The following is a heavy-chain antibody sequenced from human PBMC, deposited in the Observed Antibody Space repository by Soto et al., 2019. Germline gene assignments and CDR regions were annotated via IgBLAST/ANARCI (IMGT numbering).Heavy chain of an antibody. V-gene: IGHV4-31*03. CDR3: AIRPTDAFDI. Sequence: SETLSLTCTVSGGSISSGGYYWSWIRQHPGKGLEWIGYIYYSGSTYYNPSLKSRVTISVDTSKNQFSLKLSSVTAADTAVYYCAIRPTDAFDIWGQGTMITVSS. CDR2: IYYSGST. J-gene: IGHJ3*02. CDR1: GGSISSGGYY.